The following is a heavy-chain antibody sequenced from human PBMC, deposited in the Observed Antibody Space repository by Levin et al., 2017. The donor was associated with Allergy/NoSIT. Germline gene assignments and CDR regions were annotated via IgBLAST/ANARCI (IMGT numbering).Heavy chain of an antibody. D-gene: IGHD6-19*01. CDR3: ARGREYRLAVARGPYYFDY. Sequence: PSETLSLTCAVYGGSFSGYYWSWIRQPPGKGLEWIGEINHSGSTNYNPSLKSRVTISVDTSKNQFSLKLSSVTAADTAVYYCARGREYRLAVARGPYYFDYWGQGTLVTVSS. J-gene: IGHJ4*02. CDR2: INHSGST. V-gene: IGHV4-34*01. CDR1: GGSFSGYY.